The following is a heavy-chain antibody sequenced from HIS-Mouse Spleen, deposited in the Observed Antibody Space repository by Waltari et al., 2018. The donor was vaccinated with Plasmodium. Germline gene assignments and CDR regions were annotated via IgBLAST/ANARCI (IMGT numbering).Heavy chain of an antibody. CDR3: ARSWYWYFDL. Sequence: EVQLVESGGGLVQLGGSLRLSCAAPGFTFSSYWMSWVRQAPGKGLEWVANIKQDGSEKYYVDSVKGRFTISRDNAKNSLYLQMNSLRAEDTAVYYCARSWYWYFDLWGRGTLVTVSS. CDR2: IKQDGSEK. CDR1: GFTFSSYW. D-gene: IGHD6-13*01. J-gene: IGHJ2*01. V-gene: IGHV3-7*01.